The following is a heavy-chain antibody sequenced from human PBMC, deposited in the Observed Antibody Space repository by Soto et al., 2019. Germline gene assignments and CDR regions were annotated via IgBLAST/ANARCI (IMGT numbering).Heavy chain of an antibody. V-gene: IGHV3-23*01. J-gene: IGHJ5*02. CDR2: ISGSGGST. Sequence: GGSLRLSCAASGFTSSSYAMSWVRQAPGKGLEWVSAISGSGGSTYYADSVKGRFTISRDNSKNTLYLQMNSLRAEDTAVYYCLAAAGKASINGGTSLDPWGQGTLVTVSS. D-gene: IGHD6-13*01. CDR1: GFTSSSYA. CDR3: LAAAGKASINGGTSLDP.